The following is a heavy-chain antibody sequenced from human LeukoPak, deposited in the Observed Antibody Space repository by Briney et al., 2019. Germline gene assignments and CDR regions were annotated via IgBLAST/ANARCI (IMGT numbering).Heavy chain of an antibody. J-gene: IGHJ4*02. Sequence: PGRSLRLSCAASGFTFSSYAMHWVRQAPGKGLEWVAVISYDGSNKYYADSVKGRFTISRDNSKNTLYLQMNSLRAEDTAVYYCARGVATYYFDYWGQGTLVTVSS. CDR3: ARGVATYYFDY. V-gene: IGHV3-30*01. CDR1: GFTFSSYA. CDR2: ISYDGSNK. D-gene: IGHD5-12*01.